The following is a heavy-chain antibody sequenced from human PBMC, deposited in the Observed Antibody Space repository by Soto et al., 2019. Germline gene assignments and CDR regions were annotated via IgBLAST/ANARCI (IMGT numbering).Heavy chain of an antibody. D-gene: IGHD2-21*02. V-gene: IGHV3-23*01. CDR2: ISGSGGST. J-gene: IGHJ3*02. Sequence: GSLRLSCAASGFTFSSYAIIWVLPSPLKGLELVSAISGSGGSTYYADSVKGRFTISRDNSKNTLYLQMNSLRAEDTAVYYCAKDLWGSDNEDAFDIWGQGTMVTVSS. CDR3: AKDLWGSDNEDAFDI. CDR1: GFTFSSYA.